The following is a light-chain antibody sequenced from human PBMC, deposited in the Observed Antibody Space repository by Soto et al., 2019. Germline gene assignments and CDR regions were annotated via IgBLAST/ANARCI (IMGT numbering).Light chain of an antibody. Sequence: QSALTQPASVSGSPGQSITISCTGTSSDVGNYNLVSWYQQHPGKAPKLMIFEGSKRPLGISNRFSGSKSGNTASLTISGLQAEDEADYYCCSYATTNTWVFGGGTKLTVL. J-gene: IGLJ3*02. CDR1: SSDVGNYNL. CDR3: CSYATTNTWV. V-gene: IGLV2-23*01. CDR2: EGS.